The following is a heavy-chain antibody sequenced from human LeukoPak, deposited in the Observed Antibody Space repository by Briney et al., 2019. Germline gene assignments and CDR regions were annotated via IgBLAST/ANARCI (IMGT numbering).Heavy chain of an antibody. CDR1: GVSISGGDFH. CDR2: IYHSGST. Sequence: PSQTLSLTCTVSGVSISGGDFHWSWIRQPPGKGLEWIGYIYHSGSTYYNPSLKSRVTISVDRSKNQFSLKLSSVTAADTAVYYCARWMSVFTVTTESNAGAFDIWGQGTMVTVTS. V-gene: IGHV4-30-2*01. CDR3: ARWMSVFTVTTESNAGAFDI. J-gene: IGHJ3*02. D-gene: IGHD4-17*01.